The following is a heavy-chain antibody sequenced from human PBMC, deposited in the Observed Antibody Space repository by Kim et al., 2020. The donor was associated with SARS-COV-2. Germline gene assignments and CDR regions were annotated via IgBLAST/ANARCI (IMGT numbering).Heavy chain of an antibody. D-gene: IGHD3-10*01. Sequence: SHTPSLTFAISGYIFSINSTSWHFIMHSPSRGLEWLGRTYYRSNWSKDYAVSVKSRITINPDTSENQFSLQLNSVTPEDTAIYYCVREVDYYGSGSPPFDPWGQGTLVTVSS. J-gene: IGHJ5*02. CDR2: TYYRSNWSK. V-gene: IGHV6-1*01. CDR3: VREVDYYGSGSPPFDP. CDR1: GYIFSINSTS.